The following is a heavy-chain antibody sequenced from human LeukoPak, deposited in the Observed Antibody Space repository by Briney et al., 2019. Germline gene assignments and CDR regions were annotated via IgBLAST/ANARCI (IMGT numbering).Heavy chain of an antibody. CDR1: GVSVSDGRYY. V-gene: IGHV4-31*03. CDR2: KYYSVSA. Sequence: PSETLSLTCNVSGVSVSDGRYYWTWIRQHPGKGLEWIAYKYYSVSAKYNPSLKSRLTISIDTSKNQFSLQLSSVTAADTATYYCATPYCSGISCLDVFNMWGQGTRDTVSS. CDR3: ATPYCSGISCLDVFNM. J-gene: IGHJ3*02. D-gene: IGHD2-2*01.